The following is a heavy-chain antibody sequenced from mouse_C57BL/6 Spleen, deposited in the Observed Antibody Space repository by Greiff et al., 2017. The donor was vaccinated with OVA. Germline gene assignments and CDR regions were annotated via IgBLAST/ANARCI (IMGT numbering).Heavy chain of an antibody. Sequence: VQRVESGAELVKPGASVKLSCKASGYTFTEYTIHWVKQRSGQGLEWIGWFYPGRGSIKYNENFTDKATLTADKSSSTVSMELSRLTSEDSAVYYGARHEDYYEYVAWCAYWGQGTLVTVSA. V-gene: IGHV1-62-2*01. CDR2: FYPGRGSI. CDR1: GYTFTEYT. D-gene: IGHD2-4*01. CDR3: ARHEDYYEYVAWCAY. J-gene: IGHJ3*01.